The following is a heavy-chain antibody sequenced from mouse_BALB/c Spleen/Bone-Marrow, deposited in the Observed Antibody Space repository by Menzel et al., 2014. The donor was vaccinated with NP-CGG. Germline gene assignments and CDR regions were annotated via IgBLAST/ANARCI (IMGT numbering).Heavy chain of an antibody. CDR1: GFSLTNYG. Sequence: VMLVESGPGLVAPSQNLSITCTVSGFSLTNYGVHWIRQPPGKGPEWLGIIWAGGGTNYNSALMSRLSISKGNSKSQVFFKMNSLQTDDTAIYYCATYDHDGRFDYWGQGTTLTVSS. D-gene: IGHD2-4*01. J-gene: IGHJ2*01. CDR2: IWAGGGT. V-gene: IGHV2-9*02. CDR3: ATYDHDGRFDY.